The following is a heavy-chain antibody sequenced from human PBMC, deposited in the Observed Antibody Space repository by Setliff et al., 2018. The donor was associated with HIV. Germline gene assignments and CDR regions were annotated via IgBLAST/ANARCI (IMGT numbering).Heavy chain of an antibody. J-gene: IGHJ4*02. CDR3: AREAVLFGGSYRFDY. D-gene: IGHD1-26*01. Sequence: PGGSLRLSCAASGFTFSSYEMNWVRQPPGKGLEWIGEIYHSGSTNYNPSLKSRVTMSVDKSKNQFSLKLRSVTAADTAVYYCAREAVLFGGSYRFDYWGQGTLVTVSS. CDR2: IYHSGST. CDR1: GFTFSSYEM. V-gene: IGHV4-4*02.